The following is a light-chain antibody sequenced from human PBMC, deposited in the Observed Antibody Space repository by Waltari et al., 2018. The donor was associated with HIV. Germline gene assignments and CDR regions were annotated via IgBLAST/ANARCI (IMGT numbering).Light chain of an antibody. V-gene: IGLV2-14*01. CDR2: GVS. CDR1: SSDVGGYNY. J-gene: IGLJ1*01. CDR3: SSYTSSSTLYV. Sequence: QSALTQPASVSGSPGQSITISCTGTSSDVGGYNYVSWYQQHPGKAPKLMISGVSNRPSGVTNRFSGSKSGNTASLTISGLQVEDEADYYCSSYTSSSTLYVFGTGTKVTVL.